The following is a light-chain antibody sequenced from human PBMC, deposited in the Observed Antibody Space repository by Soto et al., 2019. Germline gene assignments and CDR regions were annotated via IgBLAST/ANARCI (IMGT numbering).Light chain of an antibody. CDR1: SSNIGANYD. Sequence: QSVLTQPPSVSGAPGQRVTISCAGSSSNIGANYDVHWYQQRPGTAPKLLIFGNSNRPSGVPDRFSGSKSGTSASLAITGLQAEDEGDYYCVSYTSSTTYVFGTGTKVTVL. J-gene: IGLJ1*01. CDR2: GNS. CDR3: VSYTSSTTYV. V-gene: IGLV1-40*01.